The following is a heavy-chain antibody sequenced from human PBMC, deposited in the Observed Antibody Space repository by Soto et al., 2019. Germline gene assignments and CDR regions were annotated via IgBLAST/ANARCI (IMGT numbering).Heavy chain of an antibody. CDR3: AKDFMGLWTSAYYFDY. Sequence: GGSLRLSCAASGFTFSSYAMSWVRQAPGKGLEWVSAISGSGGSTYYADSVKGRFTISRDNSKNTLYLQMNSLRAEDTAVYYCAKDFMGLWTSAYYFDYWGQGTLVTVSS. D-gene: IGHD3-10*01. J-gene: IGHJ4*02. CDR2: ISGSGGST. CDR1: GFTFSSYA. V-gene: IGHV3-23*01.